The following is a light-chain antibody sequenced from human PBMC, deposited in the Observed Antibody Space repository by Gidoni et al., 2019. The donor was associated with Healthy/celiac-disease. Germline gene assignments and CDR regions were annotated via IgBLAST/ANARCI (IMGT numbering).Light chain of an antibody. CDR1: ALPKQY. J-gene: IGLJ1*01. CDR3: QSADSSPGV. CDR2: KDS. Sequence: SYELTQPPSVSVSPGQTARITCPGDALPKQYAYWYQQKPGQAPVLVIYKDSERPSGIPERFSGSSSGTTVTLTISGVQAEDEADYYCQSADSSPGVFGTGTKVTVL. V-gene: IGLV3-25*02.